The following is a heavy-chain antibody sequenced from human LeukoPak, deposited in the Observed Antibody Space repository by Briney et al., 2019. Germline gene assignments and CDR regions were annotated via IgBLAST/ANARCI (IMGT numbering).Heavy chain of an antibody. Sequence: SETLSLTCNVSGGSISSYYWNWIRQPPGKGLEWIGYIYYSGSTNYNPSLKSRVTISVDTSKNQFSLKLSSVTAADTAVYYCAREISSGSYYESYYGMDVWGQGTTVTVSS. V-gene: IGHV4-59*01. CDR2: IYYSGST. CDR1: GGSISSYY. CDR3: AREISSGSYYESYYGMDV. J-gene: IGHJ6*02. D-gene: IGHD1-26*01.